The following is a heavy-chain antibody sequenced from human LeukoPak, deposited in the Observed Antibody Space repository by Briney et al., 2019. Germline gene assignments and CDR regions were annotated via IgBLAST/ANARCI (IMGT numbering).Heavy chain of an antibody. J-gene: IGHJ4*02. V-gene: IGHV3-7*05. CDR3: ARWTPGWDY. D-gene: IGHD6-19*01. Sequence: PGGSLRVSCAASGFTFSSYSMTWVRQGPGKGLEWVAHIKDDGFEKNYVDSVKGRFTISRGNAKNSLYLQMNSLRAEDTAVYYCARWTPGWDYWGQGTLVTVSS. CDR1: GFTFSSYS. CDR2: IKDDGFEK.